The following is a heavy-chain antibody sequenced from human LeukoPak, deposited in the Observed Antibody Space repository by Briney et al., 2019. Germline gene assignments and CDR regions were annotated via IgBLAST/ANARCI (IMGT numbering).Heavy chain of an antibody. CDR3: ARDGGCGYSYGTDY. V-gene: IGHV3-48*01. Sequence: GGSLRLSCAASGFTFSSYSMNWVRQAPGKGLEWVSYISSSSSTIYYADSVKGRFTISRGNAKNSLYLQMNSLRAEDTAVYYCARDGGCGYSYGTDYWGQGTLVTVSS. J-gene: IGHJ4*02. CDR1: GFTFSSYS. CDR2: ISSSSSTI. D-gene: IGHD5-18*01.